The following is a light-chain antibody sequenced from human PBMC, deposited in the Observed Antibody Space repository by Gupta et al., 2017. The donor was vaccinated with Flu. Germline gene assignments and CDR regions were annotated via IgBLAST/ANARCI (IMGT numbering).Light chain of an antibody. CDR2: KAS. J-gene: IGKJ2*01. CDR1: QSISCW. CDR3: QQYNSYSYT. Sequence: DIQITHSPSTLSASVGDRVTITCRASQSISCWLAWYQQKPGKAPKLLIYKASSLESGVPSRFSGSGSGTEFTLTISSLQPDDFATYYCQQYNSYSYTFGQGTKLEIK. V-gene: IGKV1-5*03.